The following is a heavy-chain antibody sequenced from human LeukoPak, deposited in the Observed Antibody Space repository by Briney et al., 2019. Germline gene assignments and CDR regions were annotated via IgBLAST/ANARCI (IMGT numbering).Heavy chain of an antibody. J-gene: IGHJ4*02. Sequence: SVKVSCKASGGTFSNYAITWVRQAPGQGLEWMGGIIPIFGTANYAQKFQGRVTITTDESTSTAYMELSSLRSEDTAVYYCARVGAYYHGSGTYEDCWGQGTLVTVSS. V-gene: IGHV1-69*05. CDR3: ARVGAYYHGSGTYEDC. CDR1: GGTFSNYA. CDR2: IIPIFGTA. D-gene: IGHD3-10*01.